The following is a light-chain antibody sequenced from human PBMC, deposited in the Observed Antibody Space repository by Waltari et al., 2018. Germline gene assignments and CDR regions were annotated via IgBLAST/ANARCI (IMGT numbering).Light chain of an antibody. J-gene: IGKJ3*01. V-gene: IGKV1-6*01. Sequence: AIQMTQSPSSLSASVGDRVTLTCRASQGIRHDLGWYQQKPGKAPKLLIYAASSLQGGVPSRFSGSGSGTDFTLTISSLQPEDFATYYCLQDYNYPRTFGPGTKVDIK. CDR2: AAS. CDR1: QGIRHD. CDR3: LQDYNYPRT.